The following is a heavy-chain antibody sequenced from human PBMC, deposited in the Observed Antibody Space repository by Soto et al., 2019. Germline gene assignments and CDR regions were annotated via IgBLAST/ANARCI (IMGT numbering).Heavy chain of an antibody. J-gene: IGHJ4*02. CDR1: GFTFSSYA. Sequence: GSLRLSCAASGFTFSSYAMSWVRQAPGKGLEWVSAISGSGGSTYYADSVKGRFTISRDNSKNTLYLQMNSLRAEDTAVYYCAKASRGGSGSYLPVGCWGQGTLVTVSS. D-gene: IGHD3-10*01. CDR2: ISGSGGST. CDR3: AKASRGGSGSYLPVGC. V-gene: IGHV3-23*01.